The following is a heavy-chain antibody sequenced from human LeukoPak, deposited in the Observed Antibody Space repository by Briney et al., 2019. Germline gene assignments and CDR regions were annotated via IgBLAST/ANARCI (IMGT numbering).Heavy chain of an antibody. V-gene: IGHV3-7*04. J-gene: IGHJ4*02. Sequence: PGWSLRLSCAASGFTFRSYWMSWVRQTPGKGLEWVANINQDGSEKYYVDSVKGRFTVSRDNAKNSLYLQINSLRAEDTAVYYCARDVTYRSSDYWGQGILVTVSS. CDR1: GFTFRSYW. D-gene: IGHD6-6*01. CDR3: ARDVTYRSSDY. CDR2: INQDGSEK.